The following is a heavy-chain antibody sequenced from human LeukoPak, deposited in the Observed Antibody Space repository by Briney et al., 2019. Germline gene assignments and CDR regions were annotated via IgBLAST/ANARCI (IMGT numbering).Heavy chain of an antibody. CDR2: ISWNSGSI. V-gene: IGHV3-9*01. D-gene: IGHD3-9*01. J-gene: IGHJ3*02. CDR3: AKVLAGYYSAFDI. Sequence: PGGSLSLSCAASGFTFDDYAMHWVRQAPGKGLEWVSGISWNSGSIGYADSVKGRFTISRDNAKNSLYLQMNSLRAEDTALYYCAKVLAGYYSAFDIWGQGTMVTVSS. CDR1: GFTFDDYA.